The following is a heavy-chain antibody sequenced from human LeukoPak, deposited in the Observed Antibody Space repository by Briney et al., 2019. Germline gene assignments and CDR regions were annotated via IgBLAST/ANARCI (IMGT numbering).Heavy chain of an antibody. CDR3: PRVQMSRENVYYYYYMDV. V-gene: IGHV4-59*01. CDR1: GGSFSPYY. CDR2: ILCSGST. Sequence: SETLSLTCTVSGGSFSPYYWDWIRQPPGKGLEWIGHILCSGSTTYNPSLKSRVTISIDRSKNQFSLNLTSVSAADTAVHCCPRVQMSRENVYYYYYMDVWGKGTTVTVSS. J-gene: IGHJ6*03.